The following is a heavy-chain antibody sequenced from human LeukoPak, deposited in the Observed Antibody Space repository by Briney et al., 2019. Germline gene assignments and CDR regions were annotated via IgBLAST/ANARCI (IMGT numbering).Heavy chain of an antibody. CDR2: ISSSSSYI. J-gene: IGHJ6*04. V-gene: IGHV3-21*01. Sequence: GGSLRLSCAASGFTFSSHSMNWVRQAPGKGLEWVSSISSSSSYIYYADSVKGRFTISRDNAKNSLYLQMNSLRAEDTAVYYCARLLVPAAMAAGADVWGKGTTVTVSS. D-gene: IGHD2-2*01. CDR3: ARLLVPAAMAAGADV. CDR1: GFTFSSHS.